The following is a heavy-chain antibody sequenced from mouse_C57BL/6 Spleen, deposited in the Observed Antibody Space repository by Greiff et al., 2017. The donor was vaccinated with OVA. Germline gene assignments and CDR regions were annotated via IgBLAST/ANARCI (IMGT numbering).Heavy chain of an antibody. CDR3: ARVPGFYAMDY. V-gene: IGHV1-55*01. Sequence: VQLQQPGAELVKPGASVKMSCKASGYTFTSYWITWVKQRPGQGLEWIGDVYPGSGSTNYHEKFKSKATLTVDTSSSTAYMQLSSLTSEDSAVYYCARVPGFYAMDYWGQGTSVTVSS. J-gene: IGHJ4*01. D-gene: IGHD5-1*01. CDR1: GYTFTSYW. CDR2: VYPGSGST.